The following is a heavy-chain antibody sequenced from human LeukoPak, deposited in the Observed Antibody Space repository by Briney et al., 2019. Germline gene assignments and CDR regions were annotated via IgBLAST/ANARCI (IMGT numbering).Heavy chain of an antibody. D-gene: IGHD2-8*02. J-gene: IGHJ4*02. Sequence: KTGGSLRLSCAASGFTFSSYTMNWVRQAPGKGLEWVSSIGSGSSYIYYADSVKGRFSISRDNAKNSLYLQLSSLRVEDTAVYYCARARGSCAGGRCYSEYWGQGTLVTVSS. CDR1: GFTFSSYT. CDR2: IGSGSSYI. CDR3: ARARGSCAGGRCYSEY. V-gene: IGHV3-21*01.